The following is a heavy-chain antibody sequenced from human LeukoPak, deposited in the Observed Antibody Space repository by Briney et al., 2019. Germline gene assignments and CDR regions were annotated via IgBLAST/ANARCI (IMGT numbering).Heavy chain of an antibody. D-gene: IGHD2-15*01. J-gene: IGHJ4*02. CDR2: IKEDGSKK. Sequence: AGGSLRLSCAASGFTFSRHWMTWVRQAPGKGPEWVANIKEDGSKKNYADSVKGRFTISRDNTKNSLYLQMNSLRAEDTAVYYCVKELGRGGPTALFYFDHWGLGTLVTVSS. V-gene: IGHV3-7*03. CDR1: GFTFSRHW. CDR3: VKELGRGGPTALFYFDH.